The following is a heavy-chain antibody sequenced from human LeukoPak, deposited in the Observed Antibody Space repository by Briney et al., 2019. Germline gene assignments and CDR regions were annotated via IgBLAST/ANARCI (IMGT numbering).Heavy chain of an antibody. CDR2: IYYNGST. D-gene: IGHD3-22*01. V-gene: IGHV4-39*01. CDR1: GGSISSSSYY. J-gene: IGHJ3*02. CDR3: ARRRSYYDSSGGAFDI. Sequence: PSETLSLTCTVSGGSISSSSYYWGWLRQPPGKGMEWIGSIYYNGSTYYNPSLKSRVAISVDTSKDQFSLKLSSVTAADTAVYYCARRRSYYDSSGGAFDIWGQGTMVTVSS.